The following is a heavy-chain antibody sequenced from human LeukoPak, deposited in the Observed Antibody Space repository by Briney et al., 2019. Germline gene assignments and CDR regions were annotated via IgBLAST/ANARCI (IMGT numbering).Heavy chain of an antibody. CDR1: GFTFSSYS. CDR2: ISSSSSYI. V-gene: IGHV3-21*01. CDR3: ARWRSSSSRYFVY. J-gene: IGHJ4*02. Sequence: PGGSLRLSCAASGFTFSSYSMNWVRQAPGKGLEWVSSISSSSSYIYYADSVKGRFTISRDNAKNSLYLQMNSLRAEDTAVYYCARWRSSSSRYFVYWGQGTLVTVSS. D-gene: IGHD6-6*01.